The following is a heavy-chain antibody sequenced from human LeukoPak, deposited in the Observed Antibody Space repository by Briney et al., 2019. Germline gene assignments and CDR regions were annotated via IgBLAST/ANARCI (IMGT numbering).Heavy chain of an antibody. J-gene: IGHJ4*02. CDR2: ISGSGGST. D-gene: IGHD5-12*01. CDR3: AKHRATGYYFDY. CDR1: GGSVSSGSYY. Sequence: ETLSLTCTVSGGSVSSGSYYWSWVRQAPGKGLEWVSAISGSGGSTYYADSVKGRFTISRDNSKNTLYLQMNSLRAEDTAVYYCAKHRATGYYFDYWGQGTLVTVSS. V-gene: IGHV3-23*01.